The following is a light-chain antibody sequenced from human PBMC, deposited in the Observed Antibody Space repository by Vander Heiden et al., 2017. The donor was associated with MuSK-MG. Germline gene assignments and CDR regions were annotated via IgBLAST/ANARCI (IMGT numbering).Light chain of an antibody. V-gene: IGKV1-33*01. J-gene: IGKJ3*01. CDR2: DAS. Sequence: DIQMTQSPSSLSASVGDRVTITCQASEDISIYLNWYQQKPGKAPKLLSYDASNLERGVPARFSGSGSGTDFTLTISSLQPEDIATYYCQKCEDLPFTFGPGTKVDI. CDR3: QKCEDLPFT. CDR1: EDISIY.